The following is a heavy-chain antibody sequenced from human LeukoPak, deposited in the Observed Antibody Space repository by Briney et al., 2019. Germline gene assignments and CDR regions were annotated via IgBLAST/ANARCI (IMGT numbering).Heavy chain of an antibody. J-gene: IGHJ4*02. D-gene: IGHD6-19*01. CDR1: GFTFSSFA. Sequence: GGSLRLSCVGSGFTFSSFAMSWVRQAPGKGLEWVSSISGGGGNTYYADSVKGRFTISRDVSKNMQFLQMNSLRPEDTAVYFCAKRITVAAGYYFDSWGQGTLVTVSS. CDR3: AKRITVAAGYYFDS. CDR2: ISGGGGNT. V-gene: IGHV3-23*01.